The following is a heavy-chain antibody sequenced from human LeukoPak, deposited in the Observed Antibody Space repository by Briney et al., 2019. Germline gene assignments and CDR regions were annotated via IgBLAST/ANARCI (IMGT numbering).Heavy chain of an antibody. CDR2: IYYSGST. J-gene: IGHJ4*02. V-gene: IGHV4-39*07. CDR3: ASREVPQAFDY. D-gene: IGHD1-1*01. Sequence: SETLSLTSTVSGGAISSKNYNWAWIRQPPRKGLEWIGSIYYSGSTYYNPSLKSRVTISVDTSKNQFSLKLSSVTAADTAVYYCASREVPQAFDYWGQGTLVTVSS. CDR1: GGAISSKNYN.